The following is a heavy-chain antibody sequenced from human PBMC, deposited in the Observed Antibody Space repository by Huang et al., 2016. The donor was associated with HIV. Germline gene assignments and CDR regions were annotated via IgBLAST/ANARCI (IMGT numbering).Heavy chain of an antibody. V-gene: IGHV3-21*02. D-gene: IGHD3-9*01. CDR2: IFRGTTISE. CDR1: GFAFSNYN. J-gene: IGHJ4*02. CDR3: ARAISDWFGDY. Sequence: EVQLVESGGGLVKPGGSLRLSCAASGFAFSNYNMNWVRRAPGMGRDWCSSIFRGTTISEFYADSVKGRFTISRDNAKNSLYLQMNSLRDEDTAVYFCARAISDWFGDYWGQGTLVTVSS.